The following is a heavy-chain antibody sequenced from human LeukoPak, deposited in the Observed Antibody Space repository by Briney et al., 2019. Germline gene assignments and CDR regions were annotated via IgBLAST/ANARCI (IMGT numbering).Heavy chain of an antibody. J-gene: IGHJ5*02. Sequence: GASVKVSCKASGYTFTDYYMHRVRQDSGQRLEWMGWINPNSVGTNYAQNFQDRVTMTRDTSISTAYMELSRLRSDDAVVYFCTRVKYNNNGSWFDPWGQGTQVTVSS. CDR2: INPNSVGT. V-gene: IGHV1-2*02. CDR1: GYTFTDYY. D-gene: IGHD1-1*01. CDR3: TRVKYNNNGSWFDP.